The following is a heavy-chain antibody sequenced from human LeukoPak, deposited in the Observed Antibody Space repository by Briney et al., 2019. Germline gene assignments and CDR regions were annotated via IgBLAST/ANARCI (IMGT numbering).Heavy chain of an antibody. D-gene: IGHD3-16*01. V-gene: IGHV3-11*04. J-gene: IGHJ4*02. Sequence: PGGSLRLSCEASGFSFSNYFMSWIRQAPGKGLEWVSYITNSGRSTNYADAVKGRFTISRDNAKKSVYLEMTDLRAEDTAVYYCAREASGNYYVFDSWGQGTPVIVSS. CDR1: GFSFSNYF. CDR3: AREASGNYYVFDS. CDR2: ITNSGRST.